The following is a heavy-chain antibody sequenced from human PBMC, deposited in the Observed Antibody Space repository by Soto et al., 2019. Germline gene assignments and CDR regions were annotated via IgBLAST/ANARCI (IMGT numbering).Heavy chain of an antibody. CDR2: ISWNSGSI. J-gene: IGHJ4*02. Sequence: EVQLLESGGGLVQPGGSLRLSCAASGFTFDDYAMHWVRQAPGKGLEWVSGISWNSGSIGYADSVKGRFTISRDNAKNSRYLQMNSLRAEDTALYYCAKEGGYSSGRYFDYWGQGTLVTVSS. CDR3: AKEGGYSSGRYFDY. CDR1: GFTFDDYA. V-gene: IGHV3-9*01. D-gene: IGHD6-19*01.